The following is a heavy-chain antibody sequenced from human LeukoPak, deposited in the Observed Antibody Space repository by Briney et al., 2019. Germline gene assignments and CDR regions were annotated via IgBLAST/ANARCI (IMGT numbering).Heavy chain of an antibody. CDR1: GFPFSSYA. CDR2: ISSASSNI. D-gene: IGHD6-19*01. Sequence: GGSMRLSCAASGFPFSSYAMNWVRLAPGKGLEWVSSISSASSNIYYADSVKGRFTISRDNAKKSLYLQMNSLRAEDTAVYYCATEFLGAVAETGDYWGQGTLVTVSS. J-gene: IGHJ4*02. V-gene: IGHV3-21*01. CDR3: ATEFLGAVAETGDY.